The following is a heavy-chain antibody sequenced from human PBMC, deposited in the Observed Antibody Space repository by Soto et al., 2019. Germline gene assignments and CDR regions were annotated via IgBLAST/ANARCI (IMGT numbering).Heavy chain of an antibody. Sequence: QVQLVQSGAEVKKPGASVKVSCKSSGYTFASYAISWMRQAPGHGLEWMGWLSAYNGNTNYAQKLQGRVTMTTDTATSTAYMELRSLRSDDTAVYYCARDPPPPDYWGQGTLVTVSS. V-gene: IGHV1-18*01. J-gene: IGHJ4*02. CDR3: ARDPPPPDY. CDR2: LSAYNGNT. CDR1: GYTFASYA.